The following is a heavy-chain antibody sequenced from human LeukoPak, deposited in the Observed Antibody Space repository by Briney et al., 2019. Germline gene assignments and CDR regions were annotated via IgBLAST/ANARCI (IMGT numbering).Heavy chain of an antibody. J-gene: IGHJ4*02. CDR1: GCTFSSYT. CDR3: ASLAAAGHFDY. Sequence: SVKVSCKASGCTFSSYTISWVRQAPGQRLEWMGWIIPILGIANYAQKFQGRVTITADKSTSTAYMELSSLRSEDTAVYYCASLAAAGHFDYWGQGTLVTVSS. D-gene: IGHD6-13*01. V-gene: IGHV1-69*02. CDR2: IIPILGIA.